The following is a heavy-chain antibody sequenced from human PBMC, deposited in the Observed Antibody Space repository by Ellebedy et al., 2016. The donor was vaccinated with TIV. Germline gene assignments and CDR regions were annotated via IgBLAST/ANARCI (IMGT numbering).Heavy chain of an antibody. D-gene: IGHD5-24*01. CDR2: ISYDGSNK. Sequence: GGSLRLSXAASGFTFSSYAMHWVRQAPGKGLEWVAVISYDGSNKYYADSVKGRFTISRDNSKNTLYLQMNSLRAEDTAVYYCAKGRGMATITFDYWGQGTLVTVSS. CDR3: AKGRGMATITFDY. J-gene: IGHJ4*02. V-gene: IGHV3-30*04. CDR1: GFTFSSYA.